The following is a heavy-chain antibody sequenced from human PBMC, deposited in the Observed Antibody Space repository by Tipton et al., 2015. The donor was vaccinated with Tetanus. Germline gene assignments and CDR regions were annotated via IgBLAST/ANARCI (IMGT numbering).Heavy chain of an antibody. D-gene: IGHD1-26*01. Sequence: TLSLTCTVSGVSISGGRYYWSWIRQHPGKGLEWIGDIYNSGSTYYNPSLKSRVTISVDTSKNQFSLKLNSVTAADTAVYFCARDQARGARGWNYFDYWGQGTQVTVSS. CDR3: ARDQARGARGWNYFDY. V-gene: IGHV4-31*03. CDR2: IYNSGST. J-gene: IGHJ4*02. CDR1: GVSISGGRYY.